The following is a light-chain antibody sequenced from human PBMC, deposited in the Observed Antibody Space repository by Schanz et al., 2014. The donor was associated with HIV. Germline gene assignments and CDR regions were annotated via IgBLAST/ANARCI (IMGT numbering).Light chain of an antibody. J-gene: IGKJ1*01. V-gene: IGKV3-20*01. CDR3: QQYGSLPWT. CDR2: GAS. Sequence: EIVLTQSPGTLSLSPGERVTLSCRASQSFSSSYLAWYQLKPGQAPRLLMYGASNRATGIPDRFSGSESGTDFTLTISRVEPEDYAVYYCQQYGSLPWTFGQGTKVEVK. CDR1: QSFSSSY.